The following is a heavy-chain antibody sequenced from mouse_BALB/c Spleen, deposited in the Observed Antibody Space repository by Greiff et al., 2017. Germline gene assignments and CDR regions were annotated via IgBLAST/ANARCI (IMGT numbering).Heavy chain of an antibody. CDR3: ARQGDYGWFAY. D-gene: IGHD2-4*01. V-gene: IGHV5-6-2*01. CDR2: INSNGGST. Sequence: EVQVVESGGGLVKLGGSLKLSCAASGFTFSSYYMSWVRQTPEKSLELVAAINSNGGSTYYPDTVKGRFTISRDNAKNTLYLQMSSLTSEDTALYYCARQGDYGWFAYWGQGTLVTVSA. J-gene: IGHJ3*01. CDR1: GFTFSSYY.